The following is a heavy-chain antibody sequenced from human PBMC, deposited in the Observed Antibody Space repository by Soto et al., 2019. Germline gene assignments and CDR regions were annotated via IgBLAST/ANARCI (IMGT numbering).Heavy chain of an antibody. CDR3: ARVPRYYYGSGSRGDV. V-gene: IGHV4-30-4*01. D-gene: IGHD3-10*01. J-gene: IGHJ6*02. CDR2: IYYSGST. Sequence: QVQLQESGPGLVKPAQTLSLTCTVSGVSISSGDHYCSWIRQPPGKGLEWIGYIYYSGSTYYNPSLKSRVTISVETSKNQFSLKLTSVTAADTAVYYCARVPRYYYGSGSRGDVWGQGTTVTVSS. CDR1: GVSISSGDHY.